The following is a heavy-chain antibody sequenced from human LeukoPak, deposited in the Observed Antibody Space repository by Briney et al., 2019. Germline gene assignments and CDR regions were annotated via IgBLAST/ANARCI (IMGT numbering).Heavy chain of an antibody. D-gene: IGHD6-6*01. Sequence: ASVRVSCKASGYTFTSYDINWVRQATGQGLEWMGWMNPNSGNTSYAQKFQGRVTMTRNTSISTAYMELSSLRSEDTAVYYCAIYIEAPSYYYGMDVWGQGPRSPSP. CDR3: AIYIEAPSYYYGMDV. CDR1: GYTFTSYD. CDR2: MNPNSGNT. V-gene: IGHV1-8*01. J-gene: IGHJ6*02.